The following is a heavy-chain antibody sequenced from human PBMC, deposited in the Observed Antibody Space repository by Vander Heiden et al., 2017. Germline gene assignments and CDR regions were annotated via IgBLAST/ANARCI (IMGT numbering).Heavy chain of an antibody. CDR1: GFTFSSYW. J-gene: IGHJ4*02. D-gene: IGHD1-26*01. CDR3: ATIGGGSDYDYYDYFDY. CDR2: IKQDGTEK. V-gene: IGHV3-7*01. Sequence: EVQLVESGGGLVQPGGSLRLSCAASGFTFSSYWMSWVRQAPGKGLEWVANIKQDGTEKNYVDSVKGRFTISRDNAKNSLYLQMNSLRAEDTAVYYCATIGGGSDYDYYDYFDYWGQGTLVTVS.